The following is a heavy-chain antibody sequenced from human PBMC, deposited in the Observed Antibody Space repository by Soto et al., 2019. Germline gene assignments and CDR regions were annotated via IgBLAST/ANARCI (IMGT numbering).Heavy chain of an antibody. J-gene: IGHJ4*02. V-gene: IGHV4-59*01. D-gene: IGHD3-9*01. CDR2: IYYSGST. CDR3: ARMRNILTGSPGHFDY. Sequence: QVQLQESGPGLVKPSETLSLTCTVSGGSISSYYWSWIRQPPGKGLEWIGYIYYSGSTNYNPSLKSRVTISVDTSKNQFSRKLSSVTAADTAVYYCARMRNILTGSPGHFDYWGQGTLVTVSS. CDR1: GGSISSYY.